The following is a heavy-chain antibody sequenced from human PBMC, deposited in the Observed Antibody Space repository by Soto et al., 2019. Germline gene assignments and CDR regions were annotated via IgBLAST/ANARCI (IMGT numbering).Heavy chain of an antibody. CDR1: GFPFTKAW. J-gene: IGHJ3*02. V-gene: IGHV3-15*01. D-gene: IGHD1-26*01. CDR3: TTDGFSGIVGI. CDR2: IRSKTSSETR. Sequence: GGSLRLSCAASGFPFTKAWMTWVRQAPGKGLEWVGRIRSKTSSETREYAAPVKGRFTISRDDSKNMLFLEMSSLKIEDTGVYYCTTDGFSGIVGIWGQGAMVT.